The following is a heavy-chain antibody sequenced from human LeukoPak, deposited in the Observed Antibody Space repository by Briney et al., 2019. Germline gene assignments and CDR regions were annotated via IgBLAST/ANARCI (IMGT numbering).Heavy chain of an antibody. V-gene: IGHV4-59*11. Sequence: SETLSLTCTLSGGSITPHYWSWIRQPPGKGLEWIGYIYDSGSTNYNPSLKSRVIISIDTSKNQFSLSLNSVTAADTVVYYCARAGDSSGLLDYWGQGTLVTVSS. CDR1: GGSITPHY. J-gene: IGHJ4*02. D-gene: IGHD3-22*01. CDR3: ARAGDSSGLLDY. CDR2: IYDSGST.